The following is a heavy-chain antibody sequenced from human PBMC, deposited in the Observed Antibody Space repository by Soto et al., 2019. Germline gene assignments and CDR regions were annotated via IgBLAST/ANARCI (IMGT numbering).Heavy chain of an antibody. Sequence: LSLTCAVSGGSISSGGYSWSWIRQPPGKGLEWIGYIYHSGSTYYNPSLKSRVTISVDRSKNQFSLKLSSVTAADTAVYYCARVRMEHDNSGPVDYWGQGTLVTVSS. CDR3: ARVRMEHDNSGPVDY. J-gene: IGHJ4*02. D-gene: IGHD3-22*01. V-gene: IGHV4-30-2*01. CDR2: IYHSGST. CDR1: GGSISSGGYS.